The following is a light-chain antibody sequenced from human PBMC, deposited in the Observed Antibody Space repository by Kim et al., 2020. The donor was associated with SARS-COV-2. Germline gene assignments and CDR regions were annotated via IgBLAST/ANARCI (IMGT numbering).Light chain of an antibody. CDR1: SSDVGGYNY. J-gene: IGLJ3*02. CDR2: DVN. CDR3: SSYTTSNTWV. V-gene: IGLV2-14*03. Sequence: GQSITISCTGTSSDVGGYNYVSWYQQHPGKAPKLMIYDVNKRPSGVSTRFSGSKSGNTASLTISGLQGEDEADYYCSSYTTSNTWVFGGGTQLTVL.